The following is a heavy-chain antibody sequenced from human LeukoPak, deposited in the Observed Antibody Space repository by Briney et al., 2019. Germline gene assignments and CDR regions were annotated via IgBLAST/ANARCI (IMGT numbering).Heavy chain of an antibody. CDR3: ARQIQLWTYYYYYYMDV. CDR2: ICAYNGNT. Sequence: GASVKVSCKASGYTFTSYGISWVRQTPGQGLEWMGWICAYNGNTNYAQKLQGRVTMTTDTSTSTAYMELRSLRSDDTAVYYCARQIQLWTYYYYYYMDVWGKGTTVTVSS. D-gene: IGHD5-18*01. CDR1: GYTFTSYG. V-gene: IGHV1-18*01. J-gene: IGHJ6*03.